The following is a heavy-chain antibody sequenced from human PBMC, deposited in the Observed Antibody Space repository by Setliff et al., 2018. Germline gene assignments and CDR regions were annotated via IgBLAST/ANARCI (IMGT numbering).Heavy chain of an antibody. V-gene: IGHV1-69*05. Sequence: GASVKVSCKASGGTFSSYAISWVRQAPGQGLEWMGGIIPIFGTANYAQKFQGRVTMTTDTSTSTAYMELMSLTSDDTALYFCARDLGDLVATILSFFDYWGQGTLVTVSS. CDR1: GGTFSSYA. D-gene: IGHD5-12*01. CDR3: ARDLGDLVATILSFFDY. CDR2: IIPIFGTA. J-gene: IGHJ4*02.